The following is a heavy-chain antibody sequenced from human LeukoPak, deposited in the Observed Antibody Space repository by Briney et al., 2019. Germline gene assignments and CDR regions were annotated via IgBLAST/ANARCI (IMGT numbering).Heavy chain of an antibody. CDR1: GGSISSGDYY. D-gene: IGHD3-9*01. CDR3: ARNTLTGYLFDY. V-gene: IGHV4-30-4*01. J-gene: IGHJ4*02. CDR2: IYYSGST. Sequence: SETLSLTCTVSGGSISSGDYYWSWIRQPPGKGLEWIGYIYYSGSTYYNPSLKSRVTISVDTSKNQFSLKLSSVTAADTAVYYCARNTLTGYLFDYWGQGTLVTVSS.